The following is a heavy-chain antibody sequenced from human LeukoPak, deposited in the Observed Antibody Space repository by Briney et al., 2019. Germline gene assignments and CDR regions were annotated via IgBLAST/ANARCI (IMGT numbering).Heavy chain of an antibody. Sequence: SGGSLRLSCAASGFTVSSNYMSWVRQAPGKGLEWVSVIYSGGSTYYADSVKGRFITSRDNSKNILYLQMSSLRPEDTARYYCVRDRMTFLGMEIMSNAFDIWGQGSMVIVSS. CDR1: GFTVSSNY. D-gene: IGHD3-3*01. CDR2: IYSGGST. J-gene: IGHJ3*02. CDR3: VRDRMTFLGMEIMSNAFDI. V-gene: IGHV3-53*05.